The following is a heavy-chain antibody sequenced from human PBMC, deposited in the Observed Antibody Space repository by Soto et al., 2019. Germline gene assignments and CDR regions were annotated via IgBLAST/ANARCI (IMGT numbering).Heavy chain of an antibody. CDR2: ISAYNGNT. D-gene: IGHD5-18*01. Sequence: GASVKVSCKASGYTFTSYGFTWVRQAPGQGLEWMGWISAYNGNTNYAQKLQGRVTMTTDTSTSTAYVELRSLRSDDTAVYYCARDLAPYSYGYVPFDYWGQGTLVTVSS. V-gene: IGHV1-18*01. CDR3: ARDLAPYSYGYVPFDY. CDR1: GYTFTSYG. J-gene: IGHJ4*02.